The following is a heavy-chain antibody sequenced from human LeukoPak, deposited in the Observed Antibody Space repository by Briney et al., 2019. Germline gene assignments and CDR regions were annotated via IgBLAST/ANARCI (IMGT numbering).Heavy chain of an antibody. CDR2: INHSGST. CDR1: GGSFSGYY. J-gene: IGHJ4*02. V-gene: IGHV4-34*01. Sequence: SETLSLTCAVYGGSFSGYYSSWIRQPPGKGLEWMGEINHSGSTNYNPSLKSRVTISVDTSKNQFYLKLSSVPAAETAVYYCARGDLDSSGYFVDYWGQGTLVTVSS. D-gene: IGHD3-22*01. CDR3: ARGDLDSSGYFVDY.